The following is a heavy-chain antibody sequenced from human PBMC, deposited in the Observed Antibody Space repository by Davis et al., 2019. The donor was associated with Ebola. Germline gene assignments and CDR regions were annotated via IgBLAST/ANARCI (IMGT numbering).Heavy chain of an antibody. Sequence: SETLSLTCTVSGGSISSYYWSWIRQPPGKGLEWIGEINHSGSTNYNPSLKSRVTISVDTSKNQFSLKLSSVTAADTAVYYCARGRTFGVVVIALHFDYWGQGTLVTVSS. J-gene: IGHJ4*02. CDR1: GGSISSYY. D-gene: IGHD2-21*01. CDR2: INHSGST. V-gene: IGHV4-34*01. CDR3: ARGRTFGVVVIALHFDY.